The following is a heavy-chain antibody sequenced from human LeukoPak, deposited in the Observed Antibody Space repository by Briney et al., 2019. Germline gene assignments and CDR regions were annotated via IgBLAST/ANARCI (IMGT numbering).Heavy chain of an antibody. CDR1: GGSISSYY. V-gene: IGHV4-59*08. CDR3: ARRLYTGTNWFDP. CDR2: IYYSGSN. J-gene: IGHJ5*02. D-gene: IGHD1/OR15-1a*01. Sequence: SETLSLTCTVSGGSISSYYWSWIRQPPGKGLEWIGYIYYSGSNNYNPSLKSRVTISVETSKNQFSLKLSSVTAADTAVYYCARRLYTGTNWFDPWGQGTLVTVSS.